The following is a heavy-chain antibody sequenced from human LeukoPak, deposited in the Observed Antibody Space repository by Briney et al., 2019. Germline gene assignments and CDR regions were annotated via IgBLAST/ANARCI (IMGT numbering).Heavy chain of an antibody. CDR3: ARGGYCSGGNCHATLYDF. V-gene: IGHV3-48*03. Sequence: PGGSLRLSCAASGFTFQNFEMNWVRQAPGQGLEGISYIGPNGIYDADPRKGRFTISRDHAKTSLSLQMNSLRAEDTAVYYCARGGYCSGGNCHATLYDFWGQGTLVTVSS. CDR1: GFTFQNFE. J-gene: IGHJ4*02. CDR2: IGPNGI. D-gene: IGHD2-21*01.